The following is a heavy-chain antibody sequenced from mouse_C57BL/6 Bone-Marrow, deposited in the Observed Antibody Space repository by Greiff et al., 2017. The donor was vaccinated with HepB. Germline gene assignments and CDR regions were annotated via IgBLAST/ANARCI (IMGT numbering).Heavy chain of an antibody. V-gene: IGHV5-2*03. CDR2: INSDGGST. Sequence: EVKLEESGGGLVQPGESLKLSCESTEYEFPSHDMSWVRKTPEKRLELVAAINSDGGSTYYPDTMERRFIISRDNTKKTLYLQMSSLRSEDPALYYCARHDYYGSSEAYWGQGTLVTVSA. J-gene: IGHJ3*01. CDR3: ARHDYYGSSEAY. CDR1: EYEFPSHD. D-gene: IGHD1-1*01.